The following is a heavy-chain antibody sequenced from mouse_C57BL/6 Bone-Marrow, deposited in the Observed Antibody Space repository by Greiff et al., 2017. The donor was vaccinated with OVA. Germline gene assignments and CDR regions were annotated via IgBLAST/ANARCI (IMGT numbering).Heavy chain of an antibody. D-gene: IGHD2-3*01. CDR3: ARRGRWLLLWYFDV. V-gene: IGHV1-81*01. Sequence: ESGAELARPGASVKLSCKASGYTFTSYGISWVKQRTGQGLEWIGEIYPRSGNTYYNEKFKGKATLTADKSSSTAYMELRSLTSEDSAVYFCARRGRWLLLWYFDVWGTGTTVTVSS. CDR2: IYPRSGNT. J-gene: IGHJ1*03. CDR1: GYTFTSYG.